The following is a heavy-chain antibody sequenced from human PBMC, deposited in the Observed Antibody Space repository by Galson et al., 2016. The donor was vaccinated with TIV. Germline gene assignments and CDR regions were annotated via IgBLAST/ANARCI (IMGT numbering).Heavy chain of an antibody. CDR3: ARGRHVDY. CDR1: GFSFSSYG. J-gene: IGHJ4*02. Sequence: SLRLSCAASGFSFSSYGMNWVRQAPGKGLEWVAVISYDGRNKYYADSVKGRFTISRDNARNSLYLQMNSLRVEDTAVYYCARGRHVDYWGQGTLVTVSS. V-gene: IGHV3-30*04. CDR2: ISYDGRNK.